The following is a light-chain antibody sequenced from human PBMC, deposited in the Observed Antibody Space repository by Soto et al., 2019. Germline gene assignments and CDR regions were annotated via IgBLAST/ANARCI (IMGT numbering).Light chain of an antibody. Sequence: EIVLTQSPGTLSFSPGERATLSCRASQSVSSSYLAWYQQKPGQAPKVLIYRASSRATGIPDRFSGSGSGTDCTLTMSRLEPEDVAVYYCQQDGSSPLTFGGGTKVEIK. V-gene: IGKV3-20*01. CDR2: RAS. J-gene: IGKJ4*01. CDR1: QSVSSSY. CDR3: QQDGSSPLT.